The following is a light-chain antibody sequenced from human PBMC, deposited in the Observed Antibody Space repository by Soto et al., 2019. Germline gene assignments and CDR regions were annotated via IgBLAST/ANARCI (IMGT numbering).Light chain of an antibody. CDR2: DST. J-gene: IGKJ5*01. CDR1: QSIHTS. V-gene: IGKV3-11*01. CDR3: QQRNVWPPIT. Sequence: EIVMTQSPATLSVSPGERATLSCRASQSIHTSLAWYQQKPGQPPRLVVYDSTLRANGVPDRFGGSRSGTEFTLTINNLEPEDFAVYYCQQRNVWPPITFGQGTRREIK.